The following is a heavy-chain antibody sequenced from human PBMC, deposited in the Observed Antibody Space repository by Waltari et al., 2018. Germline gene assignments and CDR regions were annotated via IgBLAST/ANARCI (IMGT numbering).Heavy chain of an antibody. Sequence: EVQLVESGGGLVQPGGSLRLSCAASGFTFSSYWMSWVRQAPGKGLEWVANIKQDGSEKYYVDSVKGRFTISRDNAKNSLYLQMNSLRAEDTAVYYCARLRVVRGVHLLMDVWGKGTTVTVSS. D-gene: IGHD3-10*01. V-gene: IGHV3-7*01. J-gene: IGHJ6*03. CDR3: ARLRVVRGVHLLMDV. CDR2: IKQDGSEK. CDR1: GFTFSSYW.